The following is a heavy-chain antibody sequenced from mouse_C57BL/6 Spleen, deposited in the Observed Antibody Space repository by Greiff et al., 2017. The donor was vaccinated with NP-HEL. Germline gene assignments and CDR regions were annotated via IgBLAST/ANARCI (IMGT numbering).Heavy chain of an antibody. CDR1: GYTFTSYW. Sequence: QVQLQQPGAELVMPGASVKLSCKASGYTFTSYWMHWVKQRPGQGLEWIGEIDPSDSNTNYNHKFKGKSTLTVDKSSSTAYMQLSSLTSEDSAVYYCARIGRRYFDYWGQGTTLTVSS. CDR2: IDPSDSNT. CDR3: ARIGRRYFDY. V-gene: IGHV1-69*01. J-gene: IGHJ2*01.